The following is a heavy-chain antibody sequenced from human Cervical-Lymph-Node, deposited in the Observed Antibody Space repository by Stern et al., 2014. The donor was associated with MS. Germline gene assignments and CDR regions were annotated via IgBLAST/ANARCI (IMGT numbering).Heavy chain of an antibody. J-gene: IGHJ2*01. CDR3: ARCGMRGPHYWYFAL. V-gene: IGHV1-3*01. Sequence: QVKLVQSGAEVKKAGASVRVSCKGSGYNFTSYAIHWVRQAPGQSLEWMGWIKVGNGNTRYSHKFQGRVTITRDTSANIVYMDLSGLRSEDTAIYYCARCGMRGPHYWYFALWGRGTLVTVSS. D-gene: IGHD1-26*01. CDR2: IKVGNGNT. CDR1: GYNFTSYA.